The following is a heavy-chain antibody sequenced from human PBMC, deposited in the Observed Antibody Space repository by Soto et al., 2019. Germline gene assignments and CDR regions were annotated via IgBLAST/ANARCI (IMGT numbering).Heavy chain of an antibody. CDR2: INSDGSST. CDR1: GFTFSSYW. J-gene: IGHJ6*02. V-gene: IGHV3-74*01. CDR3: ASYPNTPGIPAV. D-gene: IGHD6-13*01. Sequence: GGSLRLSCAASGFTFSSYWMHWVRQAPGKGLVWVSRINSDGSSTSYADSVKGRFTISRDNAKNTLYLQMNSLRAEDTAVYYCASYPNTPGIPAVWGQGTTVTVSS.